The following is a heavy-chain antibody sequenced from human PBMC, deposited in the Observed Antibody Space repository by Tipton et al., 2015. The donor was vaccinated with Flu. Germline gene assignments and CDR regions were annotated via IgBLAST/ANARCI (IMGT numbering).Heavy chain of an antibody. CDR2: IYYSGST. D-gene: IGHD2-15*01. V-gene: IGHV4-39*07. Sequence: LRLSCTVSGGSISSSSYYWGWIRQPPGKGLEWIGSIYYSGSTYYNPSLKSRVTISVDTSKNQFSLKLSSVTAADTAVYYCARDTSYCSGGSCDYWGQGTLVTVSS. CDR3: ARDTSYCSGGSCDY. CDR1: GGSISSSSYY. J-gene: IGHJ4*02.